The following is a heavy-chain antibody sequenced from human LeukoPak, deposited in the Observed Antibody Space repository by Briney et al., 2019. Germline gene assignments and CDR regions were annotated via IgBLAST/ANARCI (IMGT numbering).Heavy chain of an antibody. Sequence: PGGSLRLSCAASGFTFSSYAMSWVRQAPGKGLGWVSAISGSGGSTYYADSVKGRFTISRDNSKNTLYLQMNSLRAEDTAVYYCAKGTGTTYYYYYGMDVWGQGTTVTVSS. D-gene: IGHD1-1*01. CDR3: AKGTGTTYYYYYGMDV. J-gene: IGHJ6*02. CDR2: ISGSGGST. CDR1: GFTFSSYA. V-gene: IGHV3-23*01.